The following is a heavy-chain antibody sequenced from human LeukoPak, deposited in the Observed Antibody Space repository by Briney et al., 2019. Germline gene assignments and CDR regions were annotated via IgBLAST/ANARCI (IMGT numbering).Heavy chain of an antibody. V-gene: IGHV3-49*04. Sequence: PGGSLRLSCAASGFTFSSYGMHWVRQAPGKGLEWLGFIRSKTYGGTTENAASVKGRFTISRDDSKSIAYLQMNSLKTEDTAVYYCTRWTTGLDYWGQGTLVTVSS. D-gene: IGHD3-9*01. CDR1: GFTFSSYG. CDR3: TRWTTGLDY. J-gene: IGHJ4*02. CDR2: IRSKTYGGTT.